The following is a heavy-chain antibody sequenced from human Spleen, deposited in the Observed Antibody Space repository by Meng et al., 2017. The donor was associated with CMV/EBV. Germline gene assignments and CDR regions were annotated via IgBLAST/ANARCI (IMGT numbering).Heavy chain of an antibody. Sequence: GSLRLSCVVSGGSISSSNWWSWVRQPPGKGLEWIGEIYHSGRTNYNPSLKSRVTTSVDTSKNQFSLKLSSVIAADTAVYYCARTHYPEMATLYGMDVWGQGTTVTVSS. CDR3: ARTHYPEMATLYGMDV. V-gene: IGHV4-4*02. CDR1: GGSISSSNW. D-gene: IGHD5-24*01. CDR2: IYHSGRT. J-gene: IGHJ6*02.